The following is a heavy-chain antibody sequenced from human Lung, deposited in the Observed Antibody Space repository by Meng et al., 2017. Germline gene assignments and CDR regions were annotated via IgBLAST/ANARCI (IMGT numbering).Heavy chain of an antibody. CDR3: ARGQVVVVPALMPFETTKVYYYGMDV. D-gene: IGHD2-2*01. CDR2: MYSSGTT. V-gene: IGHV4-30-4*01. Sequence: QVQLQESGPGLVKPSQTLSLTCTVSGGSIIIGDYYWTWIRQPPGKGLEWIGYMYSSGTTYYNPSLKSQVTISGDRSKNQISLKVSSVTAADTAVYFCARGQVVVVPALMPFETTKVYYYGMDVWGQGTTVTVSS. CDR1: GGSIIIGDYY. J-gene: IGHJ6*02.